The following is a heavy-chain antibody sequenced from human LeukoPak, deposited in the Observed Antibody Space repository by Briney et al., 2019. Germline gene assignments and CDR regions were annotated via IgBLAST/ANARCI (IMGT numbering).Heavy chain of an antibody. V-gene: IGHV1-69*06. D-gene: IGHD3-3*01. Sequence: SVKVSCKASGGTFSSYAISWVRQAPGQGPEWRGRIIPIFGTANYAQKFQGRVTITADKSTRTAYMELSSLRSEDTAVYYCARVGDFWSGYRPVDYWGQGTLVSVSS. CDR2: IIPIFGTA. CDR1: GGTFSSYA. J-gene: IGHJ4*02. CDR3: ARVGDFWSGYRPVDY.